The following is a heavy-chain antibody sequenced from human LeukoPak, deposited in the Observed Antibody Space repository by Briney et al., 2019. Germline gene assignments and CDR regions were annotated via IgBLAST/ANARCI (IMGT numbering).Heavy chain of an antibody. CDR3: ARVQYDFWSGYYRSQGQFWFDP. Sequence: ASVKVSCKASGGTFSSYAISWVRQAPGQGLEWMGGIVPIFGTANYAQKFQGRVTITADESTSTAYMELSSLRSEGTAVYYCARVQYDFWSGYYRSQGQFWFDPWGQGTLVTVSS. CDR2: IVPIFGTA. D-gene: IGHD3-3*01. CDR1: GGTFSSYA. V-gene: IGHV1-69*01. J-gene: IGHJ5*02.